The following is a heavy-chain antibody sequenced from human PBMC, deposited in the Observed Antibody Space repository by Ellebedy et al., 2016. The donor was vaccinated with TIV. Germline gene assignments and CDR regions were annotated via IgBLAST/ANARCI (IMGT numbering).Heavy chain of an antibody. CDR1: GYTFASYW. D-gene: IGHD1-26*01. V-gene: IGHV5-51*01. J-gene: IGHJ4*02. CDR2: IDPDDSDT. CDR3: ARLQSSMVGATVPDS. Sequence: GESLKISCKAIGYTFASYWIAWVRQTPGLGLEWMGIIDPDDSDTRYSPSFQGQVTISGDRSSSSTYLQWSSLRASDTAIYYCARLQSSMVGATVPDSWGQGTQVIVSS.